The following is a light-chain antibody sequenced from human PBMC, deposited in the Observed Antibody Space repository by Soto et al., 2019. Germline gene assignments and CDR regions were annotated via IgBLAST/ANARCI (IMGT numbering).Light chain of an antibody. V-gene: IGKV1-5*03. CDR1: QSISRS. Sequence: DIQVTQSPATLSASLADRVIIACEATQSISRSLAWYQQKQGKDPNLLIYGASSLESGVPSRFSGSGSGTEFTLTISSLQPDDFATYYCHQYNSCPYTFGQGTKLEIK. J-gene: IGKJ2*01. CDR2: GAS. CDR3: HQYNSCPYT.